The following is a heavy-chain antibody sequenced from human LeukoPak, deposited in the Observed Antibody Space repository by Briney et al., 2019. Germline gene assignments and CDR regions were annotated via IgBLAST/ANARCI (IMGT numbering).Heavy chain of an antibody. D-gene: IGHD6-13*01. CDR3: AKGYSSSWYYFDY. V-gene: IGHV3-43D*03. J-gene: IGHJ4*02. CDR2: ISWDGGST. CDR1: GFTFDDYA. Sequence: GGSLRLSCAASGFTFDDYAMHWVRQAPGKGLEWVSLISWDGGSTYYADSVKGRFTISRDNSKNSLYLQMNSLRAEDTALYYCAKGYSSSWYYFDYWGQGALVIVSS.